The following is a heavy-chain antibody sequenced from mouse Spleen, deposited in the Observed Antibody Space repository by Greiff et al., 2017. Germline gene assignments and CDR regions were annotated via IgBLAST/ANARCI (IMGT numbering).Heavy chain of an antibody. V-gene: IGHV5-9-3*01. CDR1: GFTFSSYA. J-gene: IGHJ1*01. D-gene: IGHD2-1*01. CDR2: ISSGGGNT. Sequence: EVQLVESGGGLVKLGGSLKLSCAASGFTFSSYAMSWVRQTPEKRLEWVATISSGGGNTYYPDSVKGRFTISRDNAKNTLYLQMSSLKSEDTAMYYCASPLLWHFDVWGAGTTVTVSS. CDR3: ASPLLWHFDV.